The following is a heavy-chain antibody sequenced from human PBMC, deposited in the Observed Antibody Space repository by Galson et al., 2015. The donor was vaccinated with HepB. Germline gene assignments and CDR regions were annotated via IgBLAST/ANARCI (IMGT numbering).Heavy chain of an antibody. CDR1: GFTFSSYG. J-gene: IGHJ4*02. CDR2: IWYDGSNK. Sequence: LRLSCAASGFTFSSYGMHWVRQAPGKGLEWGAVIWYDGSNKYYADSVKGRFTISRDNSKNTLYLQMNSVRAEDTAVYYCAKERVLPAALRSYYFDYWGQGTLVTVSS. V-gene: IGHV3-33*06. D-gene: IGHD2-2*01. CDR3: AKERVLPAALRSYYFDY.